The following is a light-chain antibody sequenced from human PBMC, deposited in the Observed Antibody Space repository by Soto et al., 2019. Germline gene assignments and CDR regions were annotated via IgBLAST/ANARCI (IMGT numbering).Light chain of an antibody. Sequence: QSVLIQPASVSGSPGQSITMSCTGTSSDVGGNKYVSWYQHYPGKAPKLMICDVSNRPSGVSNRFSGSKSGNTASLTISGLPAEDEADYYCSAFTGTTYVFGTGTKVTVL. CDR3: SAFTGTTYV. J-gene: IGLJ1*01. V-gene: IGLV2-14*03. CDR1: SSDVGGNKY. CDR2: DVS.